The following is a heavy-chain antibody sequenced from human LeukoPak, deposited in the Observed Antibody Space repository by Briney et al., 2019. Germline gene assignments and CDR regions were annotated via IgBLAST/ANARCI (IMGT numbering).Heavy chain of an antibody. CDR2: INHSGST. CDR3: ARRPRYCSSTSCYTKLNWFDP. Sequence: SETLSLTCTVSGGSISNYYWSWIRQPAGKGLEWIGEINHSGSTNYNPSLKSRVTISVDTSKNQFSLKLSSVTAADTAVYYCARRPRYCSSTSCYTKLNWFDPWGQGTLVTVSS. CDR1: GGSISNYY. J-gene: IGHJ5*02. V-gene: IGHV4-34*01. D-gene: IGHD2-2*02.